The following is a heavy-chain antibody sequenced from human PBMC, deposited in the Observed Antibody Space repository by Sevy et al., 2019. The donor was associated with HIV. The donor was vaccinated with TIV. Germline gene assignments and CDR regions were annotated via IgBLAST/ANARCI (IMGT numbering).Heavy chain of an antibody. CDR1: GFTFSSYE. J-gene: IGHJ4*02. V-gene: IGHV3-48*03. D-gene: IGHD3-16*01. CDR3: ARDTGGGEGIDY. CDR2: ISSSGSTI. Sequence: GGSLRLSCAASGFTFSSYEMNWVRQAPGKGLEWVSYISSSGSTIYYADSVKGRFTISRDNAKNSLYLQMNSLGAEDTAVYYCARDTGGGEGIDYWGQGTLVTVSS.